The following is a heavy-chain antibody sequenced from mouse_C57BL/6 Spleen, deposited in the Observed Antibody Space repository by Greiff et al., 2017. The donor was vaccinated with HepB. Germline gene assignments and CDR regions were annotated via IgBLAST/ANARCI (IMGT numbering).Heavy chain of an antibody. J-gene: IGHJ3*01. V-gene: IGHV1-50*01. D-gene: IGHD2-2*01. CDR3: AVYGYDGGFAY. CDR1: GYTFTSYW. CDR2: IDPSDSYT. Sequence: QVQLQQSGAELVKPGASVKLSCKASGYTFTSYWMQWVKQRPGQGLEWIGEIDPSDSYTNYNQKFKGKATLTVDTSSSTAYMQLSSLTSEDSAVYYCAVYGYDGGFAYWGQGTLVTVSA.